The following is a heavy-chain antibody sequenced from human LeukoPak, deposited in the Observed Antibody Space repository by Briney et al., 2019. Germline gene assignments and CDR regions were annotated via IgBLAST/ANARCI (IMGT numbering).Heavy chain of an antibody. V-gene: IGHV3-23*01. CDR3: AKAPSLLRVVVLTLFDY. J-gene: IGHJ4*02. CDR2: ISGSGGST. CDR1: GFTFSSYA. Sequence: GGSLRLSCAASGFTFSSYAMSWVRQAPGKGLEWVSAISGSGGSTYYADSVKGRFTISRDNSKNTLYLQMNSLRAEDTAVYYCAKAPSLLRVVVLTLFDYWGQGTLVTVSS. D-gene: IGHD3-22*01.